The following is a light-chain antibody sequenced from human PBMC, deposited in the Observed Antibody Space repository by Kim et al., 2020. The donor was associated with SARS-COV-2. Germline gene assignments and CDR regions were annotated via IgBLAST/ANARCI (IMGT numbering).Light chain of an antibody. CDR1: SGYSNYK. V-gene: IGLV9-49*01. Sequence: QPVLTQPPSASASLGASVTLTCTLSSGYSNYKVDWYQQRPGKGPRFVMRVSTGGIVGSKGDGIPDRFSVLGSGLNRYLTIKNMEEEDESDYLCGADHGSESKFVYVFGTGTKVTVL. CDR2: VSTGGIVG. J-gene: IGLJ1*01. CDR3: GADHGSESKFVYV.